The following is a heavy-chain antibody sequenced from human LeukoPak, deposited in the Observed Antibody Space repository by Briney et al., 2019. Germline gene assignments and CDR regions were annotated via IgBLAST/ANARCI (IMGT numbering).Heavy chain of an antibody. Sequence: GASVKVSCKASGYTFTSYAMHWVRQAPGQRLEWMEWINAGNGNTKYSQKFQGRVTITRDTSASTAYMELSSLRSEDTAVYYCARAIAAAADFDYWGQGTLVTVSS. CDR1: GYTFTSYA. CDR2: INAGNGNT. D-gene: IGHD6-13*01. CDR3: ARAIAAAADFDY. V-gene: IGHV1-3*01. J-gene: IGHJ4*02.